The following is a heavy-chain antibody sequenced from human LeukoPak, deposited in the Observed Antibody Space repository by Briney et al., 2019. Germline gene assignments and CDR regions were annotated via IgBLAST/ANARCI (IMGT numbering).Heavy chain of an antibody. Sequence: PGGSLRLSCAASGFTFSSYEMNWVRQAPGKGLEWVSYISSSGSTIYYADSVKGRFTISRDNSKNTLYLQMNSLRAEDTAVYYCAKVSWENNWFDPWGQGTLVAVSS. CDR1: GFTFSSYE. CDR3: AKVSWENNWFDP. V-gene: IGHV3-48*03. J-gene: IGHJ5*02. D-gene: IGHD6-13*01. CDR2: ISSSGSTI.